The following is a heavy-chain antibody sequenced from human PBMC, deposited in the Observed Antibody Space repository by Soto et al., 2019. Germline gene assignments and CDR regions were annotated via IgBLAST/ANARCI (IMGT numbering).Heavy chain of an antibody. D-gene: IGHD2-2*02. Sequence: PSETLSLTCAVSGGSISSGGYSCSWIRQPPGKGLEWIGYIYHSGSTYYNPSLKSPGPISVDRCKNQLSLTLSSVTAAALALCYCARPLRGYCPSPSGYRTHCNYGTDVWGQETTVTVSS. CDR1: GGSISSGGYS. J-gene: IGHJ6*02. CDR3: ARPLRGYCPSPSGYRTHCNYGTDV. V-gene: IGHV4-30-2*01. CDR2: IYHSGST.